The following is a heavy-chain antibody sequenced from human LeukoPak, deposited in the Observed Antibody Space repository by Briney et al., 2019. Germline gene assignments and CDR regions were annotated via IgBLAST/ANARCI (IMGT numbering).Heavy chain of an antibody. J-gene: IGHJ5*02. CDR1: GGSISSSSYY. CDR2: IYYSGST. Sequence: SETLSLTCTVSGGSISSSSYYWGWIRQPPGKGLEWIGSIYYSGSTYYNPSLKSRVTISVDTSKNQFSLKLSSVTAADTAVYYCARPRGFIREDTWFDPWGQGTLVTVSS. D-gene: IGHD2-15*01. CDR3: ARPRGFIREDTWFDP. V-gene: IGHV4-39*01.